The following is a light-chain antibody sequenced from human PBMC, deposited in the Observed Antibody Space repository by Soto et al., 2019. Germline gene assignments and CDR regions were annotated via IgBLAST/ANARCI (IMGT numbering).Light chain of an antibody. V-gene: IGLV2-14*03. CDR3: SSFTRSRTLV. CDR1: SSDVGAYNF. J-gene: IGLJ2*01. CDR2: DVS. Sequence: QSVLTQAASVSGSPGQSITISCTGTSSDVGAYNFVSWYQQHPGKAPKLIIYDVSKRPSGVSDRFSGSKSGNTASLTISGLQAEDEADYYCSSFTRSRTLVFGGGTQLTVL.